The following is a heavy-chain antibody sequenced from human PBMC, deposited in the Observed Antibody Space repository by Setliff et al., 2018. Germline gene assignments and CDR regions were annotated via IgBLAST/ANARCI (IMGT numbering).Heavy chain of an antibody. Sequence: SETLSLTCAVSGYSISSGYYWGWIRQPPGKGLEWIGSIYHSGSTYYNPSLKSRVTISVDTSKNQFSLKLSSVTAADTAVYYCARLYVVVVVAATPAWFDPWGQGTLVTVSS. J-gene: IGHJ5*02. CDR3: ARLYVVVVVAATPAWFDP. V-gene: IGHV4-38-2*01. D-gene: IGHD2-15*01. CDR1: GYSISSGYY. CDR2: IYHSGST.